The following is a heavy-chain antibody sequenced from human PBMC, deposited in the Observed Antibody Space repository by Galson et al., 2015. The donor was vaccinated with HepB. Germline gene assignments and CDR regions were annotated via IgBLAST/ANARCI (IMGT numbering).Heavy chain of an antibody. V-gene: IGHV3-48*04. CDR3: VVLRGYEFKPLDY. D-gene: IGHD5-18*01. Sequence: SLRLYCAASTFILSTYNMDWVRQAPGKGLEWVSYISSSSTTTYYADSVKGRFTISRDNAKNSLYLQMNSLRAEDTAVYYCVVLRGYEFKPLDYWGQGTPVTVSS. J-gene: IGHJ4*01. CDR2: ISSSSTTT. CDR1: TFILSTYN.